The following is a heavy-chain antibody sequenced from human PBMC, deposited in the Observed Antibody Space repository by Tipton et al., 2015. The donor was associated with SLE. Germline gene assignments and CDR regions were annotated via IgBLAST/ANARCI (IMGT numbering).Heavy chain of an antibody. D-gene: IGHD4-17*01. CDR3: ARERDYGDNHAFDI. J-gene: IGHJ3*02. Sequence: TLSLTCTVSGGSISSSNYYWGWIRQHPGKGLEWIGYIYYSGSTYYNPSLKSRVTISVDTSKNQFSLKLSSVTAAETAVYYCARERDYGDNHAFDIWGQGTMVTVSS. CDR2: IYYSGST. CDR1: GGSISSSNYY. V-gene: IGHV4-31*03.